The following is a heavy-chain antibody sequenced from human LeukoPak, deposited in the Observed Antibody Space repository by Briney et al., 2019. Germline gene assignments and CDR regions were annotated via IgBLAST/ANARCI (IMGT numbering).Heavy chain of an antibody. CDR3: ARVFAYCGGDCYLDY. D-gene: IGHD2-21*02. V-gene: IGHV1-46*01. J-gene: IGHJ4*02. Sequence: APVKVSCKASGYTFTSYYMHWVRQAPGQGLEWMGIINPSGGSTSYAQKFQGRVTMTRDTSTSTVYMELSSLRSEDTAVYYCARVFAYCGGDCYLDYWGQGTLVTVSS. CDR2: INPSGGST. CDR1: GYTFTSYY.